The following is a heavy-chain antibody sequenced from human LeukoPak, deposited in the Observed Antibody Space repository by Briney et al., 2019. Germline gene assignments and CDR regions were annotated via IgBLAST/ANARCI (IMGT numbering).Heavy chain of an antibody. Sequence: GGSLRLSCAASGFTFSTYTINWVRQAPGKGLEWVSSISSSSSYIYYADSVKGRFTISRDNAKNSLYLQMNSLRAEDTAIYYCAREDSSGLDYWGQGTLVTVSS. J-gene: IGHJ4*02. D-gene: IGHD6-19*01. CDR1: GFTFSTYT. CDR3: AREDSSGLDY. V-gene: IGHV3-21*01. CDR2: ISSSSSYI.